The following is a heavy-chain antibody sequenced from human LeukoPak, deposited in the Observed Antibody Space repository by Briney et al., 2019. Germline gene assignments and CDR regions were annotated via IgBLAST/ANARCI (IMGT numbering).Heavy chain of an antibody. CDR2: ISGSGGST. CDR3: AKVSDSGYDQDDY. Sequence: GGSLRLSCAASGFTFSSYAXXXXXXXXXXXXXXXSAISGSGGSTYYADSVKGRFTISRDNSKNTLYLQMNSLRAEDTAVYYCAKVSDSGYDQDDYWGQGTLVTVSS. D-gene: IGHD5-12*01. CDR1: GFTFSSYA. V-gene: IGHV3-23*01. J-gene: IGHJ4*02.